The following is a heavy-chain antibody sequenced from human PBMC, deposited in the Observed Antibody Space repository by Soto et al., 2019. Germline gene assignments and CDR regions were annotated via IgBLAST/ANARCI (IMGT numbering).Heavy chain of an antibody. D-gene: IGHD3-3*01. V-gene: IGHV1-69*06. J-gene: IGHJ6*02. CDR2: IIPIFGTA. CDR3: ARGLLRFLEWSHYYGMDV. Sequence: SVKVSCKASGGTFSSYAVSWVRQAPGQGLEWMGGIIPIFGTANYAQKFQGRVTITADKSTSTAYMELSSLRSEDTAVYYCARGLLRFLEWSHYYGMDVWGQGTTVTVSS. CDR1: GGTFSSYA.